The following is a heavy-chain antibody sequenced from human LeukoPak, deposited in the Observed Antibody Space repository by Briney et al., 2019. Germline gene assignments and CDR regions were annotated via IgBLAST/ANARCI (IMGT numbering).Heavy chain of an antibody. CDR3: ARVRGSSMFVDAFDI. D-gene: IGHD2-15*01. J-gene: IGHJ3*02. CDR1: GFTFSSYS. Sequence: YPGGSLRLSCAASGFTFSSYSMNWVRQAPGKGLEWVSYISSSGSTIYYADSVKGRFTISRDNAKNSLYLQMNSLRAEDTAVYYCARVRGSSMFVDAFDIWGQGTMVTVSS. CDR2: ISSSGSTI. V-gene: IGHV3-48*04.